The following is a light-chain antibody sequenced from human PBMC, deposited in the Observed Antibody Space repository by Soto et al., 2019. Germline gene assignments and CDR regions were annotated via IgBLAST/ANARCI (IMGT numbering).Light chain of an antibody. V-gene: IGLV2-11*01. CDR2: DVS. CDR1: SSDVGGYNY. J-gene: IGLJ1*01. CDR3: CSYAGSYTFVV. Sequence: QSVLTQPRSVSGSPGQSVTISCTGTSSDVGGYNYVSWYQQHPGKAPKLMIYDVSKRPSGVPDRFSGSKSGNTASLTISGLQAEEEADYYCCSYAGSYTFVVFGTGTKVTVL.